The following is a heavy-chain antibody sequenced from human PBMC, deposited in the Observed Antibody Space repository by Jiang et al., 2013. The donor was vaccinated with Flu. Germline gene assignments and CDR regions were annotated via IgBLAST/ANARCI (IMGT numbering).Heavy chain of an antibody. CDR2: IYYSGST. CDR1: GGSISSYY. D-gene: IGHD5-18*01. J-gene: IGHJ5*02. Sequence: GLVKPSETLSLTCTVSGGSISSYYWSWIRQPPGKGLEWIGYIYYSGSTNYNPSLKSRVTISVDTSKNQFSLKLSSVTAADTAVYYCARGLGYGYPRRGAESYRFDPWGQGTLVTVSS. CDR3: ARGLGYGYPRRGAESYRFDP. V-gene: IGHV4-59*01.